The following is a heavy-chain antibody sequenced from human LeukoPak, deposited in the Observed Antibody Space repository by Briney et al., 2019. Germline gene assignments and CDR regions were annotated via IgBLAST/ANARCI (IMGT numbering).Heavy chain of an antibody. J-gene: IGHJ4*02. V-gene: IGHV4-4*07. CDR2: IYTSGST. D-gene: IGHD5-18*01. Sequence: SETLSLTCTVSGGSISSYHWSWIRQPAGKGLEWIGHIYTSGSTNYNPSLKSRVTMSVDTSKNQFSLKLSSVTAADTAVYYCAREKTGYSYGYPFDYWGQGTLVTVSS. CDR3: AREKTGYSYGYPFDY. CDR1: GGSISSYH.